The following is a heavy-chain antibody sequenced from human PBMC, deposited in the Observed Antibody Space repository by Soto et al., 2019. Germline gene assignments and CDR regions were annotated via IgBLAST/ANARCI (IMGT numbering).Heavy chain of an antibody. J-gene: IGHJ4*02. V-gene: IGHV1-69*01. CDR1: GFTFSSYA. CDR2: IIPIFGTA. Sequence: QVQLVESGGGVVQPGRSLRLSCAASGFTFSSYAISWVRQAPGQGLEWMGGIIPIFGTANYAQKFQGRVTITADESTSTAYMELSSLRSEDTAVYYCARAPPEWGQGTLVTVSS. CDR3: ARAPPE.